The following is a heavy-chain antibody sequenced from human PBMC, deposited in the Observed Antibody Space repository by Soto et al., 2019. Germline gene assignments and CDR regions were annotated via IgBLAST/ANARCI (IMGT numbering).Heavy chain of an antibody. V-gene: IGHV1-8*01. CDR2: MNPNSGNT. CDR1: GYTFTSYD. J-gene: IGHJ6*03. CDR3: ARGLECYDILTGYYNYYYYYYMDV. Sequence: GASVKVSCKASGYTFTSYDINWVRQATGQGLEWMGWMNPNSGNTGYAQKFQGRVTMTRNTSISTAYMELSSLRSEDTAVYYCARGLECYDILTGYYNYYYYYYMDVWGKGTTVTVSS. D-gene: IGHD3-9*01.